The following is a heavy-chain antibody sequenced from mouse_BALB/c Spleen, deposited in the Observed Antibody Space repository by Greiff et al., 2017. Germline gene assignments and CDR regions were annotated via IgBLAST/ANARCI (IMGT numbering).Heavy chain of an antibody. V-gene: IGHV5-4*02. J-gene: IGHJ1*01. Sequence: EVQRVESGGGLVKPGGSLKLSCAASGFTFSDYYMYWVRQTPEKRLEWVATISDGGSYTYYPDSVKGRFTISRDNAKNNLYLQMSSLKSEDTAMYYCARDEGDWYFDVWGAGTTVTVSS. CDR3: ARDEGDWYFDV. CDR2: ISDGGSYT. CDR1: GFTFSDYY.